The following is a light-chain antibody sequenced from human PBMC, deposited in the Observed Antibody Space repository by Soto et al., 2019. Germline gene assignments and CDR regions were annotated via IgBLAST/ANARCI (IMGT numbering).Light chain of an antibody. CDR2: WAS. V-gene: IGKV4-1*01. J-gene: IGKJ1*01. CDR3: QQYYTTPRT. CDR1: QSVLYSSNNKNY. Sequence: DIVMTLWPDSLTVPLGERATINCKSSQSVLYSSNNKNYLAWYQQKPGQPPKLLIYWASTRESGVPDRFSGSGSGTDVTLTISSLQAEDVAVYYCQQYYTTPRTFGQGTKVEIK.